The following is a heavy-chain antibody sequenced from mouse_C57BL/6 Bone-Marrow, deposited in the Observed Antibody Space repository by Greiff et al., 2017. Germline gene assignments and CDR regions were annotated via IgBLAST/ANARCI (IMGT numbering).Heavy chain of an antibody. D-gene: IGHD2-1*01. CDR1: GYTFTDYE. V-gene: IGHV1-15*01. J-gene: IGHJ2*01. CDR3: TRDEGNSGFYSYYFDS. Sequence: QVQLQQSGAELVRPGASVTLSCKASGYTFTDYEMHWVKQTPVHGLEWIGAIDPETGGTAYNQKFKGKAILTADKSSSTAYMELRSLTSEDSAVYYCTRDEGNSGFYSYYFDSWGQGTTLTVSS. CDR2: IDPETGGT.